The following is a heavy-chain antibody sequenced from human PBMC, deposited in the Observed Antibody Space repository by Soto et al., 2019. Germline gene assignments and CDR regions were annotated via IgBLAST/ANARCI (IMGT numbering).Heavy chain of an antibody. J-gene: IGHJ4*02. Sequence: SVKVSCKASGYTFTSYFLHWVRQAPGQGLEWMGIISPTGGSTTYSQKFRGRVSMTRDTSTSTVYMELSSLRSEDTAVYYCARQTADHYYFDYWAQGTLVTVSS. D-gene: IGHD7-27*01. CDR1: GYTFTSYF. CDR3: ARQTADHYYFDY. V-gene: IGHV1-46*03. CDR2: ISPTGGST.